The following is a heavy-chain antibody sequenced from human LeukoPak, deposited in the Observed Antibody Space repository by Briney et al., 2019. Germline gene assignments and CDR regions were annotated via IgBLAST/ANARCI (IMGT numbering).Heavy chain of an antibody. CDR3: ARGRYYYYYMDV. J-gene: IGHJ6*03. V-gene: IGHV4-34*01. CDR2: INHSGST. Sequence: PSETLSLTCAVYGWSFSGYYWSWIRQPPGKGLEWIGEINHSGSTNYNPSLKSRVTISVHTPKNQLPLKLSSVTAADTAVYYCARGRYYYYYMDVWGKGTTVTVSS. CDR1: GWSFSGYY.